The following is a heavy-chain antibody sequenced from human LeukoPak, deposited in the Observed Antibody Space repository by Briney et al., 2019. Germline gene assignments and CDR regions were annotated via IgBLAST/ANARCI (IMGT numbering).Heavy chain of an antibody. Sequence: ASVKVSCKASGYTFNNHYMYWVRQAPGQGLEWMGVINPSGGSTSYAQKFRGRVTMTEDTSTDTAYMELSSLRSEDTAVYYCATDPTGFPTWGQGTLVTVSS. D-gene: IGHD3-9*01. CDR3: ATDPTGFPT. CDR1: GYTFNNHY. J-gene: IGHJ5*02. CDR2: INPSGGST. V-gene: IGHV1-46*02.